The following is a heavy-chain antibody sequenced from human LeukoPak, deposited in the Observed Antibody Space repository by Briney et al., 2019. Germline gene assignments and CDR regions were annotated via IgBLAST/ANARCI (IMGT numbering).Heavy chain of an antibody. J-gene: IGHJ4*02. CDR3: AKRGYYYESSCYYRRNHFDY. Sequence: GGSLRLSCVVSGFTFSSYGMHWVRQAPGKGLEWVAVISYDGSNKYYADSVEGRFTISRDNSKHTLYLQMNSLRAEDTAVYYCAKRGYYYESSCYYRRNHFDYWGQGTLVIVSS. D-gene: IGHD3-22*01. CDR1: GFTFSSYG. CDR2: ISYDGSNK. V-gene: IGHV3-30*18.